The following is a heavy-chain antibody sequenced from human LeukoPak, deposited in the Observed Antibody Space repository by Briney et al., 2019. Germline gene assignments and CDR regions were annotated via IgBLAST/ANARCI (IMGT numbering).Heavy chain of an antibody. Sequence: ASVKVSCKASGYTFTGYYMHWVRQAPGQGLEWMGWINPNSGGTNYAQKFQGRVTMTRDTSISTAYMDLSRLRSDDTAVYYCARDGGYCSSTSCYLEAFDIWGQGTMVTVSS. D-gene: IGHD2-2*01. CDR2: INPNSGGT. V-gene: IGHV1-2*02. CDR1: GYTFTGYY. J-gene: IGHJ3*02. CDR3: ARDGGYCSSTSCYLEAFDI.